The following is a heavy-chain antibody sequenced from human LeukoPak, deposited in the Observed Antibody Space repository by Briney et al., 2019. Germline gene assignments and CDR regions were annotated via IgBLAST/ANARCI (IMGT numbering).Heavy chain of an antibody. J-gene: IGHJ4*02. CDR1: GGSISSSSYY. CDR2: IYYSGST. CDR3: ASNPSLLWFGEFEDY. D-gene: IGHD3-10*01. V-gene: IGHV4-39*01. Sequence: SETLSLTCTVSGGSISSSSYYWGWIRQPPGKGLEWIGSIYYSGSTYYNPSLKSRVTISVDTSKNQFSLKLSSVTAADTAVYYCASNPSLLWFGEFEDYWGQGTLVTVSS.